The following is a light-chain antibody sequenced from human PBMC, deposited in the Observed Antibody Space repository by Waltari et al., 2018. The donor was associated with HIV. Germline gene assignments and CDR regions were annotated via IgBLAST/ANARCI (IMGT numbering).Light chain of an antibody. J-gene: IGLJ2*01. CDR1: NIGDKN. Sequence: SYVLTQAPSVSVAPGQTARVTCGGNNIGDKNVHWYQQKPGQAPVSVVYDGSDRPSGRPERFSGSNSGNTATLTINRVEAGDEADYYCQVWDSSSDHAIFGGGTKLTVL. CDR3: QVWDSSSDHAI. V-gene: IGLV3-21*02. CDR2: DGS.